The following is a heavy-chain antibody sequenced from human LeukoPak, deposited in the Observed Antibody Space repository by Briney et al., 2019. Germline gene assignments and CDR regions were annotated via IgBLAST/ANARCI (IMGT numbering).Heavy chain of an antibody. V-gene: IGHV3-23*01. Sequence: GGSLRLSCEVSGFTFSSYAMSWVRQAPGKGLEWVSGISNGAGSTSYADSVTGRFTISRDNSKNTLYLQMNTLRTEDTAVYYCAKGTSTWTRASFDCWGQGTLVTVSS. CDR3: AKGTSTWTRASFDC. J-gene: IGHJ4*02. CDR2: ISNGAGST. CDR1: GFTFSSYA. D-gene: IGHD1-1*01.